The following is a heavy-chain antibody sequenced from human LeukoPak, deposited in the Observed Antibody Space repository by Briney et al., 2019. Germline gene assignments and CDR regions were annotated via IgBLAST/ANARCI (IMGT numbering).Heavy chain of an antibody. V-gene: IGHV3-23*01. CDR2: ISGSCGST. CDR1: GFTFSSCA. Sequence: QPGRSLRLSCAASGFTFSSCAMSWVRQAPGNGREWVSSISGSCGSTYYADSVKGRFTISRDNSKNTLYLQMNSLRAEDTAVYYCAKFYYDFWSGYPHFDYWGQGTLVTVSS. J-gene: IGHJ4*02. D-gene: IGHD3-3*01. CDR3: AKFYYDFWSGYPHFDY.